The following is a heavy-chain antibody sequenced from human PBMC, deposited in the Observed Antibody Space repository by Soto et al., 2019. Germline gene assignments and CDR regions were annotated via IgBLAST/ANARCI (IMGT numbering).Heavy chain of an antibody. V-gene: IGHV3-7*01. CDR2: IKEDGSEK. CDR3: ARDEGCCGGSCYSIWRY. D-gene: IGHD2-15*01. CDR1: GFSFGSYW. Sequence: EVQLVESGGGLVQPGGSLRLSCAASGFSFGSYWSSWVRQAPGKGLEWVANIKEDGSEKYYVDSVKGRFTISRDNAKNSLYLQMNSLRAEDTAVYYCARDEGCCGGSCYSIWRYWGQGTLVTVSP. J-gene: IGHJ4*02.